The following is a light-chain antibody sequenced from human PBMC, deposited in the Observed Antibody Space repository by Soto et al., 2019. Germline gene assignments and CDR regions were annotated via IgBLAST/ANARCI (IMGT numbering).Light chain of an antibody. CDR3: QVWDSSTDHYV. J-gene: IGLJ1*01. CDR2: DDT. Sequence: SYELTQPPSVSVAPGQTARITCGGNNIGSKSVHWYQQKPGQAPVLVVYDDTDRPAGIPERFSASNSGNTATLTISRVEAGDEDEYYCQVWDSSTDHYVFGTGTKVTVL. CDR1: NIGSKS. V-gene: IGLV3-21*02.